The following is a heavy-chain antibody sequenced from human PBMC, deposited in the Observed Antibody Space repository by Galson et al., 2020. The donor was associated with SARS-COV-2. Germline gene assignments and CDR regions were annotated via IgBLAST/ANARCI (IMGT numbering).Heavy chain of an antibody. J-gene: IGHJ4*02. D-gene: IGHD3-10*01. CDR2: INPNSGGT. Sequence: ASVKVSCKASGYTFTGYYMHWVRQAPGQGLEWMGWINPNSGGTNYAQKFQGRVTMTRDTSISTAYVELSRLRSDDTAVYYCASARGYYGSGSYYTFDYWGQGTLVTVSS. CDR1: GYTFTGYY. V-gene: IGHV1-2*02. CDR3: ASARGYYGSGSYYTFDY.